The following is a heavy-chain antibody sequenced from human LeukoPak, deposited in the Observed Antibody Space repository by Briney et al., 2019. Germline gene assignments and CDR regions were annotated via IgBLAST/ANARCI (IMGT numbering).Heavy chain of an antibody. CDR3: ARESYDILTGYYYYGMDV. J-gene: IGHJ6*02. D-gene: IGHD3-9*01. CDR2: IYHSGST. CDR1: GGSVSSGSYY. V-gene: IGHV4-61*01. Sequence: SETLSLTCTVSGGSVSSGSYYWSWIRQPPGKGLEWIGYIYHSGSTNYNPSLKSRVTISVDTSKNQFSLKLSSVTAADTAVYYCARESYDILTGYYYYGMDVWGQGTTVTVSS.